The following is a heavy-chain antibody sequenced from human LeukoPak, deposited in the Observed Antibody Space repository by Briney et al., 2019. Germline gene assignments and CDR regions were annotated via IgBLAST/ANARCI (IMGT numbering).Heavy chain of an antibody. J-gene: IGHJ6*02. Sequence: GASVKVSCKASGYTFTSYDINWVRQATGQGLEWMGWMNPNSGNTGYAQKFQGRVTMTRNTSISTAYMELSSLRSEDTAVYYCARLCSGSYYYYYGMDVWGQGTTVTVSS. D-gene: IGHD1-26*01. CDR3: ARLCSGSYYYYYGMDV. V-gene: IGHV1-8*01. CDR1: GYTFTSYD. CDR2: MNPNSGNT.